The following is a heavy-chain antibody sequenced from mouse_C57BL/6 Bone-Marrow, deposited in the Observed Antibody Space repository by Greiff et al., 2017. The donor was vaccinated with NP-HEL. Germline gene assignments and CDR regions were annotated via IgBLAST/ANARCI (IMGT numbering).Heavy chain of an antibody. CDR3: AGGDDYFYAMDY. CDR1: GFTFSDYG. Sequence: EVQVVESGGGLVQPGGSLKLSCAASGFTFSDYGMAWVRQAPRKGPEWVAFISNLAYSIYYADTVTGRFTISRENAKNTRYLEMSSLRSEDTAMYYCAGGDDYFYAMDYWGQGTSVTVSS. V-gene: IGHV5-15*01. CDR2: ISNLAYSI. D-gene: IGHD2-4*01. J-gene: IGHJ4*01.